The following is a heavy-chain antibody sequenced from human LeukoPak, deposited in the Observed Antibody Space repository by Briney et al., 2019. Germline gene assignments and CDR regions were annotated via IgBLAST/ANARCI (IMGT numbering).Heavy chain of an antibody. CDR2: VSDIEIR. J-gene: IGHJ5*02. V-gene: IGHV4-39*01. Sequence: SDTLSLTCTVSIDFISSSGSSGGWVRQFPGKGLDWIGKMRFYENVSDIEIRSYNPSLKRLDTIAVSKDKHHLSLRVNSVLLADTATYYCARLTLTGEAGRGWFDAWGEGCLVIVSS. CDR3: ARLTLTGEAGRGWFDA. D-gene: IGHD3-9*01. CDR1: IDFISSSGSS.